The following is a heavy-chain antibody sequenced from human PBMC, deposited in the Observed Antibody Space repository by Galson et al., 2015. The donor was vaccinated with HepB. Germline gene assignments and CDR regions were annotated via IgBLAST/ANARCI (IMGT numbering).Heavy chain of an antibody. J-gene: IGHJ3*02. Sequence: ETLSLTCTASGGSVSSANYFWGWIRQTPGKGLEWIGSIYFSGNAYYNPSLKSRVTISVDTSKNQFSLKLSSVTAADTAVYYCARHGNIVVVASASAFDIWGQGTMVAVSS. CDR1: GGSVSSANYF. CDR3: ARHGNIVVVASASAFDI. D-gene: IGHD2-21*01. V-gene: IGHV4-39*01. CDR2: IYFSGNA.